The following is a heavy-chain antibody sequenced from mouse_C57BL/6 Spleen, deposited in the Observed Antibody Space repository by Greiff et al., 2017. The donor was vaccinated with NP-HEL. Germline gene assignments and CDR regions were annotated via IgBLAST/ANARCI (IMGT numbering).Heavy chain of an antibody. CDR3: ARDPSYYYGSSHDYYAMDY. D-gene: IGHD1-1*01. CDR1: GYTFTSYW. CDR2: IYPSDSET. J-gene: IGHJ4*01. Sequence: QVQLQQPGAELVRPGSSVKLSCKASGYTFTSYWMDWVKQRPGQGLEWIGNIYPSDSETHYTQKFKDKATLTVDKSSSTAYMQLSSLTSEDSAVYYCARDPSYYYGSSHDYYAMDYWGQGTSVTVSS. V-gene: IGHV1-61*01.